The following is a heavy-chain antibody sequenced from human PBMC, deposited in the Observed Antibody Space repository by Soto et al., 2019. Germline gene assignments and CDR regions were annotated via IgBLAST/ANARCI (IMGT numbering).Heavy chain of an antibody. Sequence: SETLSLTCVVSGGSLSDYFWSWIRQPPGMALEWIGEINHLGSINYNPSLKSRVTMSVDTSKNTLYLQMNSLRAEDTAVYYCAKSGSGWYDNGMDVWGQGTTVTVSS. CDR3: AKSGSGWYDNGMDV. V-gene: IGHV4-34*10. J-gene: IGHJ6*02. CDR1: GGSLSDYF. D-gene: IGHD6-19*01. CDR2: INHLGSI.